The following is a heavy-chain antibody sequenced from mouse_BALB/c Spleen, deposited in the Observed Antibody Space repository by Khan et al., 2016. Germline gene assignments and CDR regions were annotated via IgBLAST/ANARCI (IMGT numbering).Heavy chain of an antibody. J-gene: IGHJ2*01. D-gene: IGHD2-4*01. CDR2: LSSSGST. V-gene: IGHV3-2*02. Sequence: EVQLQASGPGLVKPSQSLSLTCTVTGYSITSDYAWNWIRQFPGNKLEWMGYLSSSGSTSYNPSLQSRISITRSTSKNQFFLPLTSVKTEDTARYDGARRDDYDGGLYDRGQGTTLTVSS. CDR3: ARRDDYDGGLYD. CDR1: GYSITSDYA.